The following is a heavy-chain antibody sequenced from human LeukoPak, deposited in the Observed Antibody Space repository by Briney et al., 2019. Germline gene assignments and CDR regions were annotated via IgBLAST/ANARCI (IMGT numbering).Heavy chain of an antibody. CDR2: IYYSGST. CDR1: GVSISSYD. Sequence: SETLSLTCTVSGVSISSYDWSWIRQPPGEGLEWIGYIYYSGSTNYNASLKSRVTISVDTSKNQFSLKLSSVTAADTAVYYCARLPFSSWFDPWGQGTLVTVSS. V-gene: IGHV4-59*01. CDR3: ARLPFSSWFDP. J-gene: IGHJ5*02. D-gene: IGHD2/OR15-2a*01.